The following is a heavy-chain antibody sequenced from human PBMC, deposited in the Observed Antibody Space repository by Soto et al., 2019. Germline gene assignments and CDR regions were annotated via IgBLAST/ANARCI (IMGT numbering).Heavy chain of an antibody. Sequence: QVQLQESGPGLVKPSQTLSLTCTVSGGSISSGGYYWSWIRHHPGKGLEWIGYSYYSGSTYYNPSLKSRLTISVDTSKNQFSRNLSSVTAADTAVYYCARERGYSETDYWGQGTLVTVSS. CDR2: SYYSGST. CDR1: GGSISSGGYY. CDR3: ARERGYSETDY. D-gene: IGHD5-18*01. J-gene: IGHJ4*02. V-gene: IGHV4-31*03.